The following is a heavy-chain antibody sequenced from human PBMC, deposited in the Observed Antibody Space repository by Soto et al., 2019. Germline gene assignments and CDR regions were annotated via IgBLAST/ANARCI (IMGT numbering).Heavy chain of an antibody. CDR1: GGSISSSNW. CDR3: ARNRGLQYYYYGMDV. CDR2: IYHSGST. Sequence: SETLSLTCAVSGGSISSSNWRSWVRQPPGKGLEWIGEIYHSGSTNYNPSLKSRVTISVDKSKNQFSLKLSSVTAADTAVYYCARNRGLQYYYYGMDVWGQGTTVTVSS. V-gene: IGHV4-4*02. J-gene: IGHJ6*02. D-gene: IGHD4-4*01.